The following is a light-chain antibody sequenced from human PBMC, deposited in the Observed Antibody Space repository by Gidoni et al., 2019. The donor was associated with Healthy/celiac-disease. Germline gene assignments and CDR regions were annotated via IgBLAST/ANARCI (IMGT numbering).Light chain of an antibody. V-gene: IGKV1-8*01. CDR2: AAS. Sequence: AIRITQFPSSFSASTGDRVTITCRASQVISSYLAWYQQKPGKAPKLLIYAASSLQSGVPSRFSGSGSGTDFTLTISSLQSEDFATYYCQQYYSYPFTFGPGTKVDIK. J-gene: IGKJ3*01. CDR1: QVISSY. CDR3: QQYYSYPFT.